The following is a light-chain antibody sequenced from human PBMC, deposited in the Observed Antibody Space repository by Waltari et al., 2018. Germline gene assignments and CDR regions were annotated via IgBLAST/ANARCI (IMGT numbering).Light chain of an antibody. V-gene: IGKV3-20*01. CDR2: GAS. CDR3: QQYGSSPLFT. Sequence: EIVLTPSPGTLSLSPGDRAPLSCRASQSVSSSYLAWYQQKPGQAPRLLIYGASSRATGIPDRFSGSGSGTDFTLTISRLEPEDFAVYYCQQYGSSPLFTFGPGTKVDIK. J-gene: IGKJ3*01. CDR1: QSVSSSY.